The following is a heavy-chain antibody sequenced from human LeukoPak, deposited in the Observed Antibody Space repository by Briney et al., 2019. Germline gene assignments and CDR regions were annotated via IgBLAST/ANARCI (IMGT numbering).Heavy chain of an antibody. V-gene: IGHV4-59*08. J-gene: IGHJ5*02. CDR3: ARLGTYVPDWFDP. D-gene: IGHD3-16*01. Sequence: SETLSLTCTVSGGSISSYYWSWIRQPPEKGLEWIGYIYYSGSTNYNPSLKSRVTISVDTSKNQFSLKLSSVTAADTAVYYCARLGTYVPDWFDPWGQGTLVTVSS. CDR2: IYYSGST. CDR1: GGSISSYY.